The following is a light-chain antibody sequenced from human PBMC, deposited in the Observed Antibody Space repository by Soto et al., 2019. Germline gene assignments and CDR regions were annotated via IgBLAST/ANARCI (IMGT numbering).Light chain of an antibody. CDR3: NSDTTSSTRV. V-gene: IGLV2-14*03. J-gene: IGLJ1*01. Sequence: QSVLTQPASVSGSPGQSIAISCTGTSSDVGAYDFVSWYQQHPDKAPKLMIYEVSHRPSGVSYRFSGSKSVNTATLTISGLQADDEDDYYCNSDTTSSTRVFGTGTKVTVL. CDR2: EVS. CDR1: SSDVGAYDF.